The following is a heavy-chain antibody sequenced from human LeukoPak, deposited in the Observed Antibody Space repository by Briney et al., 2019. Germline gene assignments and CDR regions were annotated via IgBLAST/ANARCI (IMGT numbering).Heavy chain of an antibody. CDR2: IYTSGST. Sequence: SETLSLTCTVSGGSISSYYWSWIRQPAGKGLEWIGRIYTSGSTNYNPSVKRRVTMSVDTSTNQFSLTLSSVTAAHTAVYSCATRVRGFLEWLSERDAFDIWGQGTMVTVSS. V-gene: IGHV4-4*07. CDR3: ATRVRGFLEWLSERDAFDI. CDR1: GGSISSYY. D-gene: IGHD3-3*01. J-gene: IGHJ3*02.